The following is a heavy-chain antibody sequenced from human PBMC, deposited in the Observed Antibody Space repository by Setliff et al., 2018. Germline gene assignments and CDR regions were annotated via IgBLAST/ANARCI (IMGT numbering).Heavy chain of an antibody. V-gene: IGHV3-23*01. CDR2: ISNSGGYT. Sequence: LRLSCAASGFTFDDYAMHWVRQAPGKGLEWVSGISNSGGYTYYADSVKGRFAISRDNSKNTVYLQVNNLRAEDTAMYYCAKRRGWLDFDYWGQGILVTVSS. D-gene: IGHD6-19*01. CDR3: AKRRGWLDFDY. J-gene: IGHJ4*02. CDR1: GFTFDDYA.